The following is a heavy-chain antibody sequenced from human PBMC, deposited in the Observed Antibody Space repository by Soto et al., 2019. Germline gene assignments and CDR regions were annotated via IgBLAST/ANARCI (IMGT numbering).Heavy chain of an antibody. J-gene: IGHJ4*02. CDR2: IYHTGRT. V-gene: IGHV4-38-2*02. Sequence: SETLSLTCVVSGYFMTNGNYWGWIRQSPGKGLEWIGSIYHTGRTYYNPSLESRVTMSVDTSNNQFSLKLTSVSAADTAVYYCARDAIRGSAAMKTYWGLGTLVTVSS. CDR3: ARDAIRGSAAMKTY. CDR1: GYFMTNGNY.